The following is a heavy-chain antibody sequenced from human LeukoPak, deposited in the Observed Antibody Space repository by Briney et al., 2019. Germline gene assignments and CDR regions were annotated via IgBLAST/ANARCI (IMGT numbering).Heavy chain of an antibody. CDR3: ARVQRGYSYNPLGYYYYYMDV. CDR2: IRYDGSNK. Sequence: GGSLRLSCAASGFTFSSYGMHWVRQAPGKGLEWVAFIRYDGSNKYYADSVKGRFTISRDNSKNTLYLQMNSLRAEDTAVYYCARVQRGYSYNPLGYYYYYMDVWGKGTTVTVSS. CDR1: GFTFSSYG. D-gene: IGHD5-18*01. J-gene: IGHJ6*03. V-gene: IGHV3-30*02.